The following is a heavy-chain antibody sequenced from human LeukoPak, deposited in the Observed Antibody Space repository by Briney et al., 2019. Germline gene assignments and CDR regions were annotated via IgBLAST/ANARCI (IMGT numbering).Heavy chain of an antibody. V-gene: IGHV1-18*01. Sequence: VASVKVSCKASGYTFTSYGISWVRQAPGQGLERMGWISAYNGNTNYAQKLQGRVTMTTDTSTSTAYMELRSLRSDDTAVYYCARVRFDDFWSGFKYFDYWGQGTLVTVSS. J-gene: IGHJ4*02. D-gene: IGHD3-3*01. CDR3: ARVRFDDFWSGFKYFDY. CDR2: ISAYNGNT. CDR1: GYTFTSYG.